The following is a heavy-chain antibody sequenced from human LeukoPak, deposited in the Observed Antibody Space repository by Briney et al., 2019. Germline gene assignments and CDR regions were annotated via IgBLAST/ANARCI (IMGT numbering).Heavy chain of an antibody. CDR1: GYTFTGYY. D-gene: IGHD2-15*01. J-gene: IGHJ3*01. V-gene: IGHV1-2*02. Sequence: ASVKVSCKASGYTFTGYYMHWVRQAPGQGLEWMGWINPNSGGTNYAQKFQGRVTMTRDTSISTAYMELSRLRSDDTAVYYCANYCSGGSCYSVNAFDLWGQGTMVTVSS. CDR3: ANYCSGGSCYSVNAFDL. CDR2: INPNSGGT.